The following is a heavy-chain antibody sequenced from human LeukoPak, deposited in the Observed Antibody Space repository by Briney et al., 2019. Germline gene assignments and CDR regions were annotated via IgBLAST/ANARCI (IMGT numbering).Heavy chain of an antibody. D-gene: IGHD3-9*01. J-gene: IGHJ2*01. V-gene: IGHV1-69*06. CDR2: LFTVFGTT. CDR1: GDTFSRYA. Sequence: ASVKVSCKASGDTFSRYALSWVRQAPGQGLEWMGGLFTVFGTTHYAKDLQGRVTITADKSTNTVYMELTSLRSEDTAIYYCARAKVSGYPTYWYFDLWGRGTLVTVSS. CDR3: ARAKVSGYPTYWYFDL.